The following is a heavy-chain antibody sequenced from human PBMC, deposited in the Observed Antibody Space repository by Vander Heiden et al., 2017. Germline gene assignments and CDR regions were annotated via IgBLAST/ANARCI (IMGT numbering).Heavy chain of an antibody. D-gene: IGHD3-22*01. CDR2: ISGSGSLI. CDR3: ARRTYDSSFYFDY. J-gene: IGHJ4*02. V-gene: IGHV3-23*01. Sequence: EVQLLESGGGLVQPGGSLRLSCAASGFPLSSYAMGWVRQAPGKGLEWVSSISGSGSLIFYADSVKGRFTISRDNSHNRLFLQMNSLRAEDTAVYYCARRTYDSSFYFDYWGQGSLVTVSS. CDR1: GFPLSSYA.